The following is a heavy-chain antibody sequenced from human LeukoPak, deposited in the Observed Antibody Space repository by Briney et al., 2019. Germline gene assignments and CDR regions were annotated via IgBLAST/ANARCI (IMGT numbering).Heavy chain of an antibody. CDR2: ISAYDGNT. CDR3: ARDSIDGSGTYYNDSPDY. V-gene: IGHV1-18*01. J-gene: IGHJ4*02. CDR1: GYTFSSYG. D-gene: IGHD3-10*01. Sequence: ASVKVSCKASGYTFSSYGISWVRQAPGQGLEWMGWISAYDGNTDYAQNLRGRLIMTTDTSTSTAYMELRSLRSDDTAVYYCARDSIDGSGTYYNDSPDYWGQGTLVTVSS.